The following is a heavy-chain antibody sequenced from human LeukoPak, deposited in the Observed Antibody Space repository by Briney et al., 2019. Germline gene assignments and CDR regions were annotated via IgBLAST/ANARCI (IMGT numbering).Heavy chain of an antibody. Sequence: SETLSLTCAVYGGSFSGYYRSWIRQPPGKGLEWIGEINHSGSTNYNPSLKSRVTISVDTSKNQFSLKLSSVTAADTAVYYCARVLGDYIPARSYYFDYWGQGTLVTVSS. J-gene: IGHJ4*02. CDR1: GGSFSGYY. CDR3: ARVLGDYIPARSYYFDY. CDR2: INHSGST. V-gene: IGHV4-34*01. D-gene: IGHD4-17*01.